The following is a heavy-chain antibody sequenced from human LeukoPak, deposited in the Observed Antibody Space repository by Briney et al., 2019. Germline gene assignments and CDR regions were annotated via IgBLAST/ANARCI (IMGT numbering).Heavy chain of an antibody. CDR3: ASGYYYDSSGFYGFDY. D-gene: IGHD3-22*01. J-gene: IGHJ4*02. Sequence: GGSLRLSCAASGFTISSYSMNWVRQAPGKGLEWVSSISSSSSYIYYADSVKGRFTISRDNAKNSLYLQMNSLRAEDTAVYYCASGYYYDSSGFYGFDYWGQGTLVTVSS. V-gene: IGHV3-21*01. CDR1: GFTISSYS. CDR2: ISSSSSYI.